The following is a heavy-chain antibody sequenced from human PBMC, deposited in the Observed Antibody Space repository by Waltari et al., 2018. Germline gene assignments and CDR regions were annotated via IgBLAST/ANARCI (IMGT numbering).Heavy chain of an antibody. CDR2: ISWNGASR. Sequence: EVLLVESGGAVVRPGGSLRLSCAASGFTFDDYGMVWVRQAPGKGLELVSGISWNGASRDYADSVKGRFTISRDKAKNSLYLQMNSLIAEDTALYHCARDKWGPDYWGQGTLVTVSS. CDR3: ARDKWGPDY. V-gene: IGHV3-20*01. D-gene: IGHD7-27*01. CDR1: GFTFDDYG. J-gene: IGHJ4*02.